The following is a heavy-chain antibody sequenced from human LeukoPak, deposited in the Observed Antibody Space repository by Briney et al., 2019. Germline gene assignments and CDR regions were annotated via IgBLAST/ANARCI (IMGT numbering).Heavy chain of an antibody. V-gene: IGHV5-51*01. CDR3: ARQRYSYGLGGDY. CDR1: GYSFTSYW. Sequence: GASLQISCKGSGYSFTSYWIGWVRQLPGKGLEWMGIIYPGDSDTRYSPSFQGQVTISADKSISTAYLQWSSLKASDTAMYYCARQRYSYGLGGDYWGQGTLVTVSS. CDR2: IYPGDSDT. J-gene: IGHJ4*02. D-gene: IGHD5-18*01.